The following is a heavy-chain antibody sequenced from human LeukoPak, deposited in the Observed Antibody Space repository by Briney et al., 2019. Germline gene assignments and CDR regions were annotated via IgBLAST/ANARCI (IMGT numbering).Heavy chain of an antibody. J-gene: IGHJ6*03. Sequence: GGSLRLSCAASGFTFSDYYMSWIRQAPGKGLEWVSYISSSGSTIYYADSVKGRFTISRDNAKNSLYLQMNSLRAEDTAVYYCARATDGSGSYLAYYYYMDVWGKGPRSPSP. CDR2: ISSSGSTI. CDR1: GFTFSDYY. CDR3: ARATDGSGSYLAYYYYMDV. D-gene: IGHD3-10*01. V-gene: IGHV3-11*04.